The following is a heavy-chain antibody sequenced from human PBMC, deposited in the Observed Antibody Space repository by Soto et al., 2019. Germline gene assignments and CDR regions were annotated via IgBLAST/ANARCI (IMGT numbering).Heavy chain of an antibody. V-gene: IGHV4-4*08. D-gene: IGHD2-15*01. CDR2: VSPIWGS. Sequence: PSETLSLTCTVSGDSISSYYWGWIRQPPGKEMEWIGYVSPIWGSAYNPSLQSRVTISLDTSKNQFSLKLTSVSATDTAVYYCARRECSGGTCSFDPWGQGTLVTVSS. CDR3: ARRECSGGTCSFDP. CDR1: GDSISSYY. J-gene: IGHJ5*02.